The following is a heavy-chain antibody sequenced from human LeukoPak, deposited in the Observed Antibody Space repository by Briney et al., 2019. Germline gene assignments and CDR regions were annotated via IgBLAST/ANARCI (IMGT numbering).Heavy chain of an antibody. CDR2: ISSSGSTI. CDR3: ARESRSYYVFDY. CDR1: GFTFSSYE. D-gene: IGHD1-26*01. J-gene: IGHJ4*02. Sequence: GGSLRLSCAASGFTFSSYEMNWVRQAPGKGLEWVSYISSSGSTIYYADSVKGRFTISRDNAKNSLYLQMNSLRAEDTAVYYCARESRSYYVFDYWGQGTLVTVSS. V-gene: IGHV3-48*03.